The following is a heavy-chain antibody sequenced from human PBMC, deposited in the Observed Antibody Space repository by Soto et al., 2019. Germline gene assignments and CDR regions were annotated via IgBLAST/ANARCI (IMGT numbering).Heavy chain of an antibody. D-gene: IGHD2-2*01. V-gene: IGHV1-18*04. CDR1: GYTFTSYG. CDR3: ARDCSSTSCYLPFDY. J-gene: IGHJ4*02. CDR2: ISAYNGNT. Sequence: QVQLVQSGAEVKKPGASVKVSCKASGYTFTSYGISWVRQAPGQGLEWMGWISAYNGNTNYAQKLQGRVTMTTDTSTSTGYMELRSLRSDDTAVYYCARDCSSTSCYLPFDYWGQGTLVTVSS.